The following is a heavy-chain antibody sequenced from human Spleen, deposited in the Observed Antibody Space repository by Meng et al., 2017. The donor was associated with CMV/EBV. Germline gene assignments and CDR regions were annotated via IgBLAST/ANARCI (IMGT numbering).Heavy chain of an antibody. D-gene: IGHD2-2*01. CDR2: IYSGGST. Sequence: GESLKISCAASGFTVSSNYMSWVRQAPGKGLEWVSVIYSGGSTYYADSVKGLFTISRDNAKNSLYLQMNSLRAEDTAVYYCARCGSTSCYGELWGQGTLVTVSS. CDR3: ARCGSTSCYGEL. V-gene: IGHV3-53*01. CDR1: GFTVSSNY. J-gene: IGHJ4*02.